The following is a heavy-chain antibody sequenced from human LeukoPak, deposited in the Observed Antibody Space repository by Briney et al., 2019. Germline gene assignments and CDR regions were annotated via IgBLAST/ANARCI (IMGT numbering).Heavy chain of an antibody. Sequence: GASVKVSCKASGYTFTSYGISWVRQAPGQGLEWMGWISAYNGNTNYAQKLQGRVTMTTDTSTSTACMELRSLRSDDTAVYYCARVYCSSTSCYTDYYYYMDVWGKGTTVTVSS. D-gene: IGHD2-2*02. CDR1: GYTFTSYG. J-gene: IGHJ6*03. V-gene: IGHV1-18*01. CDR2: ISAYNGNT. CDR3: ARVYCSSTSCYTDYYYYMDV.